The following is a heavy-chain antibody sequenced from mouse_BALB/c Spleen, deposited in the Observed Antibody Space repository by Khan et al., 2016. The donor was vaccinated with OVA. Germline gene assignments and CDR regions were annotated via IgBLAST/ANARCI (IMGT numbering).Heavy chain of an antibody. Sequence: EVELVESGGDLVKPGGSLKLSCAASGFTFSSYSLSWVRQIPDKRLEWVATMSSGGDYTYYPDGVKGRFTISRDNAKNTLYLQMSSRKSEETAMYYCASHLTGSFAFWSQGTLVTVSA. V-gene: IGHV5-6*01. J-gene: IGHJ3*01. CDR3: ASHLTGSFAF. D-gene: IGHD4-1*01. CDR1: GFTFSSYS. CDR2: MSSGGDYT.